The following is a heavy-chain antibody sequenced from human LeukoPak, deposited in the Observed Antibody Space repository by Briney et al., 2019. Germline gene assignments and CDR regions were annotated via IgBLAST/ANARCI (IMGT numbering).Heavy chain of an antibody. D-gene: IGHD5-18*01. CDR3: AREENSYGYYYYYGMDV. Sequence: ASVTVSFKASGYTFTSYYMHWVRQAPGQGLEWMGIINPSGGSTSYAQKFQGRVTMTRDTSTSTVYMELSSLRSEDTAVYYCAREENSYGYYYYYGMDVWGQGTTVTVSS. V-gene: IGHV1-46*01. CDR1: GYTFTSYY. CDR2: INPSGGST. J-gene: IGHJ6*02.